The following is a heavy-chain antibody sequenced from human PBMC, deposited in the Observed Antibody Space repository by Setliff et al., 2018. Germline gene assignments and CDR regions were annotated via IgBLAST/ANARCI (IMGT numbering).Heavy chain of an antibody. CDR2: IKQDGSEK. J-gene: IGHJ6*03. CDR3: ARLGGSSGSGGFYCYYYYMDV. Sequence: PGGSLRLSCAASGFTFSSYWMSWVRQAPGKGLEWVANIKQDGSEKYYVDSVKGRFTISRDNAKNSLYLQMNSLRAEDTAVYYCARLGGSSGSGGFYCYYYYMDVWGKGTTVTSP. D-gene: IGHD3-22*01. CDR1: GFTFSSYW. V-gene: IGHV3-7*01.